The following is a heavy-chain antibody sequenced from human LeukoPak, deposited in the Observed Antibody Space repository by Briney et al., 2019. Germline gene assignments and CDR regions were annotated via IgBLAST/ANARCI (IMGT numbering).Heavy chain of an antibody. J-gene: IGHJ1*01. CDR2: IYTSGST. CDR3: ARGGGGDYEEYFQH. D-gene: IGHD4-17*01. Sequence: SETLSLTCAVSGYSISSGSYYWSWIRQPAGKGLEWIGRIYTSGSTNYNPSLKSRVTISVDTSKNQFSLKLSSVTAADTAVYYCARGGGGDYEEYFQHWGQGTLVTVSS. CDR1: GYSISSGSYY. V-gene: IGHV4-61*02.